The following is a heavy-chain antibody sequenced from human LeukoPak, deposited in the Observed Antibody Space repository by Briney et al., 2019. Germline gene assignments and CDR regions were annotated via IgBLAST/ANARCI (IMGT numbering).Heavy chain of an antibody. J-gene: IGHJ4*02. V-gene: IGHV1-2*06. Sequence: GASVKVSRKASGYTFTGDIMHWVRQAPGQGLEWMGRINPNSGGTNYAQKFQGRVTMTRDTSISTAHMELSRLRSDDTAVYYCARVYGSGSHYWGQGTLVSVSS. CDR3: ARVYGSGSHY. CDR2: INPNSGGT. D-gene: IGHD3-10*01. CDR1: GYTFTGDI.